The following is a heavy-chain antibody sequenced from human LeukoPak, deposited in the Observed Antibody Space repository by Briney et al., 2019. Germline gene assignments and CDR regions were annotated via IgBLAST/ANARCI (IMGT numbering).Heavy chain of an antibody. CDR1: GFTFSNHA. Sequence: PGGSLRLSCAASGFTFSNHAMSWVRQAPGKGLQWVSVISCSGRTTEYADSVKGRFTISRDNSKNTLSLQMNSLRVEDTAIYYCAKNVVVKRYFDYWGQGTLITVSS. CDR2: ISCSGRTT. CDR3: AKNVVVKRYFDY. V-gene: IGHV3-23*01. D-gene: IGHD2-15*01. J-gene: IGHJ4*02.